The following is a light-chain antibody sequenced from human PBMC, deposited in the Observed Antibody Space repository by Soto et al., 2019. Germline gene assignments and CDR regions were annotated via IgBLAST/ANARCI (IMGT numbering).Light chain of an antibody. CDR1: QSISSW. V-gene: IGKV1-5*01. Sequence: DIQMTQSPSTLSASVGDRVTITCRASQSISSWLAWYQQKPGKAPKLLIYDASSLESGVPSRFSGSGSGTEFPLTISSLQPDDFATYYCQPYNSYSGTFGQGTRLEIK. CDR3: QPYNSYSGT. CDR2: DAS. J-gene: IGKJ5*01.